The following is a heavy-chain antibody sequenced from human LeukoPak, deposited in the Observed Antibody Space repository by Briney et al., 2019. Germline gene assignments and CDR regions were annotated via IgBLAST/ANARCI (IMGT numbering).Heavy chain of an antibody. CDR3: AKPRNAVYYGAFDI. CDR1: GFTFDDYG. J-gene: IGHJ3*02. CDR2: ISWNSGSI. D-gene: IGHD3-10*01. V-gene: IGHV3-9*01. Sequence: GGSLRLSCVASGFTFDDYGMHWVRQAPGKGLEWVSGISWNSGSIGYADSVKGRFTISRDNAKNSLYLQMNSLRAEDTAVYYCAKPRNAVYYGAFDIWGQGTMVTVSS.